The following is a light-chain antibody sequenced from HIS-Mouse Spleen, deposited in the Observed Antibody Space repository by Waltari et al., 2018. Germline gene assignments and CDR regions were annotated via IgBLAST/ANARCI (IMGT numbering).Light chain of an antibody. CDR3: SSYTSSSTPYV. Sequence: QSALTQPASVSGSPGQSITLSCPGTSSDVGGYNYVSWSQQHPGKAPKLMIYDVSNRPSGVSNRFSGSKSGNTASLTISGLQAEDEADYYCSSYTSSSTPYVFGTGTKVTVL. V-gene: IGLV2-14*03. CDR1: SSDVGGYNY. CDR2: DVS. J-gene: IGLJ1*01.